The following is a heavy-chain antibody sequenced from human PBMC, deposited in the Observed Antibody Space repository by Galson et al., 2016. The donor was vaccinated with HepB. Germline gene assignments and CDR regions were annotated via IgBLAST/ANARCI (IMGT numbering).Heavy chain of an antibody. CDR2: INSDGTIS. J-gene: IGHJ5*02. CDR1: GFAFSSHW. D-gene: IGHD4-23*01. CDR3: VRDHSVVPTTAYNWFDP. V-gene: IGHV3-74*01. Sequence: SLRLSCAASGFAFSSHWMHWVRQDLGKGLVWVSRINSDGTISNYADSVKGRFTISRDNAKNTLYLQMNSLRAEDTAVYFCVRDHSVVPTTAYNWFDPWGRGTVVTVSS.